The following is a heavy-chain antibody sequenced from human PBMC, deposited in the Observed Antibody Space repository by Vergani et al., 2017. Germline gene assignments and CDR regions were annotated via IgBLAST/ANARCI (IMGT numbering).Heavy chain of an antibody. CDR3: ARDLPDYGGNSGLFDY. CDR1: GGSISSYY. J-gene: IGHJ4*02. Sequence: QVQLQESGPGLVKPSETLSLTCTVSGGSISSYYWSWIRPPPGKGLEWIGYIDYSGSTNYNPSLKSRVTISVDTSKNQFSLKLSSVTAADTAVYYCARDLPDYGGNSGLFDYWGQGTLVTVSS. D-gene: IGHD4-23*01. V-gene: IGHV4-59*01. CDR2: IDYSGST.